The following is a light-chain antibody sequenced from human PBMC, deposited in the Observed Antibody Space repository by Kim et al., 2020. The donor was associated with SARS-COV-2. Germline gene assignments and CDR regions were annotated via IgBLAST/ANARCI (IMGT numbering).Light chain of an antibody. CDR3: QSYDSSNPWV. CDR2: EDN. Sequence: KTVTISCTRSSGSIASNYVQWYQQRPGSAPTTVIYEDNQRPSGVPDGFSGSIDSSSNSASLTISGLKTEDEADYYCQSYDSSNPWVFGGGTQLTVL. J-gene: IGLJ3*02. V-gene: IGLV6-57*03. CDR1: SGSIASNY.